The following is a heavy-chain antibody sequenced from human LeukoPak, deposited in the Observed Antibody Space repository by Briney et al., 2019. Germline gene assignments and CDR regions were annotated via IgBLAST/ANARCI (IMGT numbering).Heavy chain of an antibody. CDR3: ARGGGTAVAERKSKFDD. CDR1: VYTFTTYY. CDR2: VNPRAGST. D-gene: IGHD6-19*01. J-gene: IGHJ4*02. V-gene: IGHV1-46*01. Sequence: EASVKVSCKASVYTFTTYYIHWVRQAPGQGREWVGIVNPRAGSTSYAQKFQGRVTMTRDPSTSTVYMGLSSLRSQDTAVFYCARGGGTAVAERKSKFDDWGQGTLVTVSS.